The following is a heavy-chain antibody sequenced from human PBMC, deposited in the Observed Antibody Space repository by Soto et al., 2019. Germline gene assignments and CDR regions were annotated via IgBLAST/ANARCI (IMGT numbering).Heavy chain of an antibody. CDR3: ATQRDFYYGMDV. CDR2: MYPGASDI. V-gene: IGHV5-51*01. CDR1: GYKFSNLW. J-gene: IGHJ6*02. Sequence: PGESLKISCKGSGYKFSNLWLGWVRQMPGKGLECIGVMYPGASDIRYSPSFQGQVTISADNSISTTYLHWNSLKASDTALYYCATQRDFYYGMDVWGQGTTGNV. D-gene: IGHD6-25*01.